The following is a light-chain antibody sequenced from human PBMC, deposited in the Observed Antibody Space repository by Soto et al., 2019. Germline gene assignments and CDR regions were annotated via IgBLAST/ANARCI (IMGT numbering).Light chain of an antibody. V-gene: IGKV3-15*01. Sequence: EIVMTQSPVTLSVSPGETANLSCRASQTVTSNLAWYQQKPGRSPRLLLSGASTRATGIPARFSGSGSGTEFTLTISRLQSEDLAVYYCQQYNDRPRTFGQGTKVEI. J-gene: IGKJ1*01. CDR2: GAS. CDR1: QTVTSN. CDR3: QQYNDRPRT.